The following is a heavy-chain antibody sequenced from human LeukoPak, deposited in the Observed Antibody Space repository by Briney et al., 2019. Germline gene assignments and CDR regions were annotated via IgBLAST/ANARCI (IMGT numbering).Heavy chain of an antibody. D-gene: IGHD3-3*01. J-gene: IGHJ4*02. V-gene: IGHV4-39*07. CDR1: GGSISSSSYY. CDR2: IYYSGST. CDR3: ARVVCGAITIFGVVTPYYFDY. Sequence: SETLSLTCTVSGGSISSSSYYWGWIRQPPGKGLEWIGSIYYSGSTYYNPSLKSRVTISVDTSKNQFSLKPSSVTAADTAVYYCARVVCGAITIFGVVTPYYFDYWGQGTLVTVSS.